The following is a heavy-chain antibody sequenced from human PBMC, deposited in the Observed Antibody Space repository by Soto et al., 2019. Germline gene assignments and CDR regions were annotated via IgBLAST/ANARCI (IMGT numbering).Heavy chain of an antibody. Sequence: ASVKVSCKASGYRFSNYYLHWVRQAPGQGLEWMGWISPYTGATNYAKKFEGRVTITSDTSSSTASMDLTRLTPDDTAIYYCARDLRFGYGNFYYYGMDVWGQGTTVTVSS. V-gene: IGHV1-2*02. CDR3: ARDLRFGYGNFYYYGMDV. CDR1: GYRFSNYY. CDR2: ISPYTGAT. D-gene: IGHD3-16*01. J-gene: IGHJ6*02.